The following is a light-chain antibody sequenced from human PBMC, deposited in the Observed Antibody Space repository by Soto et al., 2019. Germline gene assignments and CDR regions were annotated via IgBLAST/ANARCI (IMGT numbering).Light chain of an antibody. CDR3: QQYYNWRPHT. Sequence: EIVMTQSPATLSVSLGESATLSCRASQSIVTNLAWYQQTPGQAPRLLIYGASTRATGIPARFSGSGSGTEFILTISSLQSEDFAIYYCQQYYNWRPHTFGQGTKLEIK. V-gene: IGKV3-15*01. CDR2: GAS. CDR1: QSIVTN. J-gene: IGKJ2*01.